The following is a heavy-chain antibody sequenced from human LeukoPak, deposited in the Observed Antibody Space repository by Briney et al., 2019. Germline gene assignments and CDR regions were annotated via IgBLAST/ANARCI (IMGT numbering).Heavy chain of an antibody. CDR2: NYYTGAT. V-gene: IGHV4-59*12. CDR1: GGSISSYY. Sequence: SETLSLTCTVSGGSISSYYWSWIRLPPGKGLEWIGYNYYTGATYYNPSLKSRVTISLDTSKNQFSLKLSSVTAADTAVYYCARLPYYYGSGSYYPTAVWFDPWGQGTLVTVSS. D-gene: IGHD3-10*01. J-gene: IGHJ5*02. CDR3: ARLPYYYGSGSYYPTAVWFDP.